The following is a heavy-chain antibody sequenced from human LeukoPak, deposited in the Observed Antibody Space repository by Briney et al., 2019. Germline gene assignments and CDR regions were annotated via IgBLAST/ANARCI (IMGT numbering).Heavy chain of an antibody. J-gene: IGHJ4*02. Sequence: ASVKVSCKASGGAFSSYAISWVRQAPGQGLEWMGGIIPIFGTANYAQKFQGRVTMTRDTSTSTVYMELSSLRSEDTAVYYCAILNRRGSFDYWGQGTLVTVSS. D-gene: IGHD3-16*02. CDR2: IIPIFGTA. CDR1: GGAFSSYA. CDR3: AILNRRGSFDY. V-gene: IGHV1-69*05.